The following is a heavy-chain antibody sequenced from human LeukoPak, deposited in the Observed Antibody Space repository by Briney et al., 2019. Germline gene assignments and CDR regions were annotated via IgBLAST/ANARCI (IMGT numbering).Heavy chain of an antibody. Sequence: GGSLRLSCAASGFTFSRHAMNWVRQSPGKGLEWVSAISGSGGSTYYADSVKGRFTISRDNSKNTLYLQMNSLRAEDTAVYYCAKSGSGYYSNVDYWGQGTLVTVSS. CDR3: AKSGSGYYSNVDY. D-gene: IGHD3-22*01. CDR2: ISGSGGST. V-gene: IGHV3-23*01. CDR1: GFTFSRHA. J-gene: IGHJ4*02.